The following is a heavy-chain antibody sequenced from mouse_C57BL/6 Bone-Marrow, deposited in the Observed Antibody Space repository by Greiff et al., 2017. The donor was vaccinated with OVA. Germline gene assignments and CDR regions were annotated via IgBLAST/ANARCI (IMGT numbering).Heavy chain of an antibody. CDR3: TGILRSYVDYGGQGTTLTASDFDY. D-gene: IGHD1-1*01. CDR1: GFNIKDDY. J-gene: IGHJ2*01. V-gene: IGHV14-4*01. Sequence: EVKVVESGAELVRPGASVKLSCTASGFNIKDDYMHWVKERPEQGLEWIGWIDPENGDTEYASKFQGKATLTADTSSNTAYLQLSSLTSEDTAVYYCTGILRSYVDYGGQGTTLTASDFDYWGQGTTLTVSS. CDR2: IDPENGDT.